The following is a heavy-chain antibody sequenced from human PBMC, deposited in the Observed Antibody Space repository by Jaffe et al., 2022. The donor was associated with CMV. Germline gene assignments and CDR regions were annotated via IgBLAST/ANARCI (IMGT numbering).Heavy chain of an antibody. CDR2: IDWDDDK. J-gene: IGHJ6*02. CDR3: ARIIAAEAYYYYGMDV. CDR1: GFSLSTSGMC. Sequence: QVTLRESGPALVKPTQTLTLTCTFSGFSLSTSGMCVSWIRQPPGKALEWLALIDWDDDKYYSTSLKTRLTISKDTSKNQVVLTMTNMDPVDTATYYCARIIAAEAYYYYGMDVWGQGTTVTVSS. V-gene: IGHV2-70*01.